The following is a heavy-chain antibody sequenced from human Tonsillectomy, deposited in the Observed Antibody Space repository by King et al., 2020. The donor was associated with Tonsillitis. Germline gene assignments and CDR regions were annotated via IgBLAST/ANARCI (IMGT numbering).Heavy chain of an antibody. J-gene: IGHJ4*02. D-gene: IGHD2-2*02. CDR1: GLTLSTYG. V-gene: IGHV3-33*08. CDR3: ARDSCSRTSCYIDY. Sequence: VQLVESGGGVVQPGRSLSLSCAASGLTLSTYGVHWVRQAPGKGREGVAVVWSDGSSSYFADSVKGRFTISRDNSKNTVFLQMNSLRAEDTALYYCARDSCSRTSCYIDYWGQGTLVTVSS. CDR2: VWSDGSSS.